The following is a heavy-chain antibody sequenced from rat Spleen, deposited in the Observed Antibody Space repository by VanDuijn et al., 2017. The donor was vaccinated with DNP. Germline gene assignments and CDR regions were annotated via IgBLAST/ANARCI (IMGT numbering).Heavy chain of an antibody. CDR2: ITPSGGNT. V-gene: IGHV5-31*01. D-gene: IGHD1-6*01. CDR1: GFTFNNHW. CDR3: ARGIITALPYWSFDF. Sequence: EVQLVESGGDLVQPGRSLKLSCEASGFTFNNHWMTWIRQVPGKGLEWVASITPSGGNTYFPDSVKGRFTISRNNAENTLYLQMNSLRSEDTATYYCARGIITALPYWSFDFWGPGTMVTVSS. J-gene: IGHJ1*01.